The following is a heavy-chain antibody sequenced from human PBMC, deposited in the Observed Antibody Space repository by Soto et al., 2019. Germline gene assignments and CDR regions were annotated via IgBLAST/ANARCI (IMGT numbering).Heavy chain of an antibody. CDR2: INHSGST. D-gene: IGHD3-3*01. V-gene: IGHV4-34*01. CDR3: ASSKGYYDFWSGHQYYYGMDV. CDR1: GGSFSCYY. J-gene: IGHJ6*02. Sequence: SETLSLTCAVYGGSFSCYYWSWIRQPPGKGLEWIGEINHSGSTNYNPSLKSRVAISVDTSENQFSLKLSSVTAADTAVYYCASSKGYYDFWSGHQYYYGMDVWGQGTTVTVSS.